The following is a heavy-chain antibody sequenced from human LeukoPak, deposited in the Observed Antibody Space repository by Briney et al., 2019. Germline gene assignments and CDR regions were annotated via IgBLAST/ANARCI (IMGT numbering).Heavy chain of an antibody. V-gene: IGHV3-33*01. D-gene: IGHD3-22*01. CDR1: GFTFSSYG. Sequence: GGSLRLSCAASGFTFSSYGMHWVRQAPGKGLEWVAVIWYDGSNKYYADSVKGRFTISRDNSKNTLYLQMNSLRAEDTAVYYCARDITYYYDSIYHGMDVWGQGTTVTVSS. CDR2: IWYDGSNK. CDR3: ARDITYYYDSIYHGMDV. J-gene: IGHJ6*02.